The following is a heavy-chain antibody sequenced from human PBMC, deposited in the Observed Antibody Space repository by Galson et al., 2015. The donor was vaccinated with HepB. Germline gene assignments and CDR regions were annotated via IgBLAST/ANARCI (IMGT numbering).Heavy chain of an antibody. CDR3: AKDYEAYCSSSSCYGHYFDD. CDR1: GFTFSSYG. J-gene: IGHJ4*02. Sequence: SLRLSCAASGFTFSSYGMHWVRQAPGKGLEWVAFIRYDGSNKYYADSVKGRFTISRDNSKNTLYLQMNSLRAEDTAVYYCAKDYEAYCSSSSCYGHYFDDWGQGTLVTVSS. D-gene: IGHD2-2*01. CDR2: IRYDGSNK. V-gene: IGHV3-30*02.